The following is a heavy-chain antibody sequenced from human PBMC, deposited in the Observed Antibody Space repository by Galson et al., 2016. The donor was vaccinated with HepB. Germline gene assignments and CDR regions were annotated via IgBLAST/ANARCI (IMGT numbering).Heavy chain of an antibody. Sequence: SLRLSCAASGFIFSSYGMHWVRQAPGKGLEWVAVISYDGSNRYYADSVKGRSTISRDNSKNTLYLQMNNLRPEDAAVYYCAKDYAVAARPPDYWGQGTLVTVSS. J-gene: IGHJ4*02. CDR1: GFIFSSYG. CDR2: ISYDGSNR. CDR3: AKDYAVAARPPDY. D-gene: IGHD6-6*01. V-gene: IGHV3-30*18.